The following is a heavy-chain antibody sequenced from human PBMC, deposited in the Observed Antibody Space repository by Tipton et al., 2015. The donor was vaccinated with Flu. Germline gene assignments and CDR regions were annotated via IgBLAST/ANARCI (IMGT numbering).Heavy chain of an antibody. CDR1: GGSISSYY. CDR2: TYYSGST. D-gene: IGHD1-26*01. Sequence: TLSLTCTVSGGSISSYYWSWIRQPPGKGLEWIGYTYYSGSTNYNPSLKSRVTISVDTSKNQFSLKLSSVTAADTAVYYCARYGTYDRSRYFQHWGQGTLVTVFS. J-gene: IGHJ1*01. CDR3: ARYGTYDRSRYFQH. V-gene: IGHV4-59*01.